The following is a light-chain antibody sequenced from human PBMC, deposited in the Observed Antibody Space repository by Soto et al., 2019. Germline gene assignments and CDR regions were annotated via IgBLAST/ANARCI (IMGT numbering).Light chain of an antibody. CDR3: QHLNGYPRT. CDR1: QGINTY. CDR2: AAS. V-gene: IGKV1-9*01. Sequence: DIQLTQSPSFLSASVGDRVTITCRASQGINTYLAWYQQKPGKAPNLLIYAASTLQSGVPSRFSGSGSGTEFTLTISSLQAEDFATYYCQHLNGYPRTFGQGNKVEI. J-gene: IGKJ1*01.